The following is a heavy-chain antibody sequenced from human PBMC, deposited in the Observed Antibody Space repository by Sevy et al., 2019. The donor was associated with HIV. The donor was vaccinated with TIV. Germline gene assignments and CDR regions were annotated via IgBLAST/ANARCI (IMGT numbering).Heavy chain of an antibody. CDR3: SRGVVRLNYYFDY. J-gene: IGHJ4*02. CDR2: IIMDGSST. D-gene: IGHD3-22*01. Sequence: GGSLRLSCAASGFTFSSYWMHWVRQAPGKGLVWVSRIIMDGSSTSYADSVKGRFTISRDNAKNTMYLQMNSLRAEDTAVYFCSRGVVRLNYYFDYWGQGTLVTVSS. V-gene: IGHV3-74*01. CDR1: GFTFSSYW.